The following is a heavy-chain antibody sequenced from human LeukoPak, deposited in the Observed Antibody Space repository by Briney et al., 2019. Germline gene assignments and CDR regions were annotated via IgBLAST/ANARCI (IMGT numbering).Heavy chain of an antibody. V-gene: IGHV3-9*01. CDR1: GFTFDDYA. Sequence: GRSLRLSCAASGFTFDDYAMHWVRQAPGKGLEWVSGISWNSGSIGYADSVKGRFTISRDNAKNSLYLQMNSLRAEDTALYYCAKDIKWFGELYPNYYGMGVWGQGTTVTVSS. J-gene: IGHJ6*02. CDR3: AKDIKWFGELYPNYYGMGV. D-gene: IGHD3-10*01. CDR2: ISWNSGSI.